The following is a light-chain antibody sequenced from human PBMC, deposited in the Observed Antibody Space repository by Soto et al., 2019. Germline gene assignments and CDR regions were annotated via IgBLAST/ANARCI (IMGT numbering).Light chain of an antibody. J-gene: IGLJ2*01. V-gene: IGLV1-51*01. Sequence: QSVLTQAPSVSAAPGQTVTIACSGSSSNIGYSHVSWYQQLPGTAPRLLIYDNDKRPSGIPGRFSGSKSGTSATLGITGLQTVDEADYYCGTWDASLSGVVFGGGTKLTVL. CDR3: GTWDASLSGVV. CDR2: DND. CDR1: SSNIGYSH.